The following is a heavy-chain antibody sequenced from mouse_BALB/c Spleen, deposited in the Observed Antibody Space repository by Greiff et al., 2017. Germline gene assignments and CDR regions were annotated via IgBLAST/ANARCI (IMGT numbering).Heavy chain of an antibody. CDR3: ARGDYYGSFYFDY. V-gene: IGHV1S29*02. D-gene: IGHD1-1*01. Sequence: VQLQQSGPELVKPGASVKISCKASGYTFTDYNMHWVKQSHGKSLEWIGYIYPYNGGTGYNQKFKSKATLTVDNSSSTAYMELRSLTSEDSAVYYCARGDYYGSFYFDYWGQGTTLTVSS. J-gene: IGHJ2*01. CDR2: IYPYNGGT. CDR1: GYTFTDYN.